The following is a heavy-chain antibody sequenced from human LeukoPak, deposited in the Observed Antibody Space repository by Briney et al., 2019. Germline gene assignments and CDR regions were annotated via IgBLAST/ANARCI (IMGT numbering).Heavy chain of an antibody. CDR1: GFTFSSHA. Sequence: GSLRLSCAASGFTFSSHAMSWVRQAPGKGLEWISTISGSTGNTYYADSMMGRFTISRDNSKNTLYLQMNSLRAEDTAVYYCAKDRPGGDAFDIWGQGTLVTVSS. V-gene: IGHV3-23*01. J-gene: IGHJ3*02. CDR3: AKDRPGGDAFDI. D-gene: IGHD3-16*01. CDR2: ISGSTGNT.